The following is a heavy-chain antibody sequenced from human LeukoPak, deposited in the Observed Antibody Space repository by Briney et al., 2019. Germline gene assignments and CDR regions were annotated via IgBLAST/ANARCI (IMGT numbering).Heavy chain of an antibody. V-gene: IGHV3-23*01. CDR3: AKDAPYYYDSSGYGGAFDI. CDR2: ISGSGDTT. J-gene: IGHJ3*02. D-gene: IGHD3-22*01. CDR1: GFTFSSYA. Sequence: GGSLRLSCAASGFTFSSYAMSWVRQAPGKGLEWVSTISGSGDTTYYADSVKGRFTISRDNSKNTLYLQINSLRAEDTAVYYCAKDAPYYYDSSGYGGAFDIWGQGTMVTVSS.